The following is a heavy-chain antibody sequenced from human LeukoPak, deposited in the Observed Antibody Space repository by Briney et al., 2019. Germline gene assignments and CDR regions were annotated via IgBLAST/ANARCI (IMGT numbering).Heavy chain of an antibody. D-gene: IGHD3-10*01. J-gene: IGHJ4*02. CDR3: ASLAGTPRYFDY. CDR2: IYYSGST. V-gene: IGHV4-59*01. CDR1: VCSISSYY. Sequence: SETLSLTCTGSVCSISSYYWSWIRQPPGKGLEWIGYIYYSGSTNYNPSLKSRVTISVDTSKNQFSLKLSSVTAADTAVYYCASLAGTPRYFDYWGQGTLVTVSS.